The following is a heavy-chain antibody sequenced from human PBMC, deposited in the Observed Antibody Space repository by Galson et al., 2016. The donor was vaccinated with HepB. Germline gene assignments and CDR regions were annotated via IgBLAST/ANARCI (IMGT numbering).Heavy chain of an antibody. CDR2: LSPYNGDT. J-gene: IGHJ6*02. CDR1: GYTFTSYG. CDR3: ARGGGSAYYGMDV. V-gene: IGHV1-18*01. D-gene: IGHD1-26*01. Sequence: SVKVSCKASGYTFTSYGISWVRQAPGKGLEWMGWLSPYNGDTNYAQNLQGRVTVTTDTSASTAYMDLRSLRSDDTAVYYCARGGGSAYYGMDVWGQGTTVTVSS.